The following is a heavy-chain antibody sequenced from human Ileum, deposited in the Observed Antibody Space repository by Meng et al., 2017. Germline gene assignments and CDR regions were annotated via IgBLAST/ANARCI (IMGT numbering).Heavy chain of an antibody. CDR1: VGSINGNY. Sequence: SETLSLTCTVSVGSINGNYWSWIRQSPGKGLEWIAYIHSSGITKYNPSLKSRVTISADTSRNQFSLNLNSVTAADTALYYCARTTGGGSLDSWGQGTLVTVSS. J-gene: IGHJ4*02. CDR3: ARTTGGGSLDS. V-gene: IGHV4-59*01. CDR2: IHSSGIT. D-gene: IGHD5-12*01.